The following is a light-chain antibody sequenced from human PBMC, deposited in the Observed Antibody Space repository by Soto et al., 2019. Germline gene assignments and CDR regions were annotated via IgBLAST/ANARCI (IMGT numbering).Light chain of an antibody. CDR2: GAS. CDR3: QQYKNWRKT. CDR1: QSVSRK. J-gene: IGKJ1*01. V-gene: IGKV3-15*01. Sequence: MTQSPATLYASRGERANICCPASQSVSRKLAWYKQTRGQAPRLLSYGASTRATGIPARFSGSGSGTEFTLTISRLEYEDFEPYYWQQYKNWRKTFGQGTKVDIK.